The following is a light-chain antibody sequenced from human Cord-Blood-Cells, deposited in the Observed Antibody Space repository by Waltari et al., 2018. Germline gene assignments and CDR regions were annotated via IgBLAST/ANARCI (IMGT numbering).Light chain of an antibody. Sequence: QSALTQPASVSGSPGQSITISCTGPSRDVGGYNYVSWYQQHPGKAPKLMIYEVSNRPSGVSNRFSGSKSGNTASLTISGLQAEDEADYYCSSYTSSSTPNWVFGGGTKLTVL. CDR2: EVS. CDR3: SSYTSSSTPNWV. V-gene: IGLV2-14*01. J-gene: IGLJ3*02. CDR1: SRDVGGYNY.